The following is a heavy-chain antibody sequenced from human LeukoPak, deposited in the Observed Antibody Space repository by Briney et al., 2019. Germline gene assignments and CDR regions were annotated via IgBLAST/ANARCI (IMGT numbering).Heavy chain of an antibody. CDR2: IYSGGST. CDR1: GFTVSSNY. V-gene: IGHV3-53*01. J-gene: IGHJ5*02. CDR3: ARVRDYGWFDP. Sequence: GGSLTLSCAASGFTVSSNYMSWVRQAPGKGLEWVSVIYSGGSTYYADSVKGRFTISRDNSKNTLYLQMNSLRAEDTAVYYCARVRDYGWFDPWGQGTLVTVSS. D-gene: IGHD3-16*01.